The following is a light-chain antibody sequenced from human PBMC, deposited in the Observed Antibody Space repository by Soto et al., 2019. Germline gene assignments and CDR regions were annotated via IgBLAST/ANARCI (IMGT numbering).Light chain of an antibody. J-gene: IGKJ2*01. CDR1: QSVRGSY. CDR2: EAS. CDR3: QQYASSPHT. V-gene: IGKV3-20*01. Sequence: ELVLTQSPGTLSLSPGERVALSCRASQSVRGSYLAWYQQKPGQAPRLLIYEASRRAPGIPDRFSGSGSGTDFILTINKLEPKDLALYFCQQYASSPHTFGQGTKLEMK.